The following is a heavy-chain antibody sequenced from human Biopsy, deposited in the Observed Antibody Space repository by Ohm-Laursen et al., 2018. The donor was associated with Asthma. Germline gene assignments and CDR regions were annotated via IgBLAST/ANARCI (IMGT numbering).Heavy chain of an antibody. CDR3: VRDGPELPTELDY. CDR1: GFTFSHSN. CDR2: ITDTSRYI. Sequence: GSLRLSCAASGFTFSHSNMNWVRQAPAKGLEWVSSITDTSRYIKYADSVKGRFTISRDNAKNSLYLQMNSLRAEDTAVYYCVRDGPELPTELDYWGPGTLVTVSS. J-gene: IGHJ4*02. D-gene: IGHD1-14*01. V-gene: IGHV3-21*01.